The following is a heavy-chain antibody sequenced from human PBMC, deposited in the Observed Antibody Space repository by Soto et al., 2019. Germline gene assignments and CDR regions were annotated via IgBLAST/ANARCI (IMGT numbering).Heavy chain of an antibody. Sequence: PGGSLRLSCAASGFTFSNAWMSWVRQAPGKGLEWVGRIKSKTDGGTTDYAAPVKGRFTISRDDSKNTLYLQMNSLKTEDTAVYYCTRIRYYYDSSGYIVSPTYYFDYWGQGTLVTV. CDR2: IKSKTDGGTT. V-gene: IGHV3-15*01. CDR3: TRIRYYYDSSGYIVSPTYYFDY. J-gene: IGHJ4*02. CDR1: GFTFSNAW. D-gene: IGHD3-22*01.